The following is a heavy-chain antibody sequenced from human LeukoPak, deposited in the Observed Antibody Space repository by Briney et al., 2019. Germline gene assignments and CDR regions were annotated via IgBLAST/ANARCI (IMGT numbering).Heavy chain of an antibody. V-gene: IGHV4-4*07. CDR3: AREMGNYYDILTGYSTLSWYYYYMDV. CDR2: IYTSGST. D-gene: IGHD3-9*01. J-gene: IGHJ6*03. CDR1: GGSISSYY. Sequence: SETLSLTCTVSGGSISSYYWSWIRQPAGKGLEWIGRIYTSGSTNYSPSLKSRVTMSVDTSKNQFSLKLSSVTAADTAVYYCAREMGNYYDILTGYSTLSWYYYYMDVWGKGTTVTVSS.